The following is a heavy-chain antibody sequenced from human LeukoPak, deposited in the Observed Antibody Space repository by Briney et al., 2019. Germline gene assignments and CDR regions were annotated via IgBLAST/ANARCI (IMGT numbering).Heavy chain of an antibody. D-gene: IGHD3-16*01. J-gene: IGHJ5*02. CDR1: GGSFSVYS. V-gene: IGHV4-34*01. CDR2: INHSGST. Sequence: SSETLSLTCAVYGGSFSVYSWSWFRKPPGKGLEWIGEINHSGSTNYNPSLKSRVTISVDTSKNQFSLKLSSVTAADTAVYYCARGGGPTSLRWFDPWGQGTLVTVSS. CDR3: ARGGGPTSLRWFDP.